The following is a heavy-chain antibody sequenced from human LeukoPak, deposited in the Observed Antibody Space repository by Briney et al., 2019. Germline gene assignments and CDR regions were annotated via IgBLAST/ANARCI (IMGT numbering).Heavy chain of an antibody. Sequence: ASVKVSCKASGYTFSSYDINWVRQATGQGLEWMGWITPANAKTGYAQKFQGRLTITRNTSISTVYMELSTLRSEDTAVYYCARGGRPADYWGQGTLVTVSS. CDR1: GYTFSSYD. J-gene: IGHJ4*02. CDR2: ITPANAKT. CDR3: ARGGRPADY. V-gene: IGHV1-8*03.